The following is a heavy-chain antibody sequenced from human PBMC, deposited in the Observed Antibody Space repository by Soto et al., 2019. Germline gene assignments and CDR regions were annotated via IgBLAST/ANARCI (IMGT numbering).Heavy chain of an antibody. V-gene: IGHV3-30*18. CDR2: ISYDGSNK. CDR1: GVTFSNAW. D-gene: IGHD6-19*01. J-gene: IGHJ4*02. Sequence: PGGSLRLSCAASGVTFSNAWINWVRQAPGKGLEWVAVISYDGSNKYYADSVKGRFTISRDNSKNTLYLQMNSLRAEDTAVYYCAKDGYEAEWLVRNRFDYWGQGTLVTVSS. CDR3: AKDGYEAEWLVRNRFDY.